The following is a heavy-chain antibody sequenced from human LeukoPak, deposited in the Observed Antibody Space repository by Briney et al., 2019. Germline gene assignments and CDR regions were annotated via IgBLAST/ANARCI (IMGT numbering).Heavy chain of an antibody. D-gene: IGHD3-10*01. CDR2: IYYSGST. J-gene: IGHJ5*02. CDR1: GGSISSSSYY. V-gene: IGHV4-39*07. Sequence: PSETLSLTCTVSGGSISSSSYYWGWIRQPPGKGLEWIGSIYYSGSTYYNPSLKSRVTISVDTSKNQFSLKLSSVTAADTAVYYCARRKNQYYYGSGSYRPQYNWFDPWGQGTLVTVSS. CDR3: ARRKNQYYYGSGSYRPQYNWFDP.